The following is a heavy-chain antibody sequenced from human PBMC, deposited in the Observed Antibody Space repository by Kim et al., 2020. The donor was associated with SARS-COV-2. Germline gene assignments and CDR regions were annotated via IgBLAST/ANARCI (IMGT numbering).Heavy chain of an antibody. CDR2: INSDGSST. CDR3: ASRKRDTYYDFWSGPDY. D-gene: IGHD3-3*01. CDR1: GFTFSSYW. J-gene: IGHJ4*02. V-gene: IGHV3-74*01. Sequence: GGSMRLSCAASGFTFSSYWMHWVRQAPGKGLVWVSRINSDGSSTSYADSVKGRFTISRDNAKNTLYLQMNSLRAEDTAVYYCASRKRDTYYDFWSGPDYWGQGTLVTVSS.